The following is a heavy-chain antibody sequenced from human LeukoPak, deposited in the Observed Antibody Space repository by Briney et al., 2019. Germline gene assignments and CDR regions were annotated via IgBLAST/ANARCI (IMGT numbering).Heavy chain of an antibody. CDR3: AAGYGGDAETYYYYGMDV. D-gene: IGHD4-23*01. CDR1: GFTFNDYY. Sequence: GGSLRLSCSPSGFTFNDYYMTWIPQPPGKGPDWVSSLSSSGNTRYYADSVKGRFTISRDNAKNSLYLQMSSLRAEDTAVYYCAAGYGGDAETYYYYGMDVWGQGTTVTVSS. V-gene: IGHV3-11*01. J-gene: IGHJ6*02. CDR2: LSSSGNTR.